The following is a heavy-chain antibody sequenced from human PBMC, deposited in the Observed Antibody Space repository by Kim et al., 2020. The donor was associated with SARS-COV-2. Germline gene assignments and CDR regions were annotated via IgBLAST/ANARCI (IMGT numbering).Heavy chain of an antibody. V-gene: IGHV3-23*01. CDR1: GFTFSSYA. J-gene: IGHJ5*02. Sequence: GGSLRLSCAASGFTFSSYAMSWVRQAPGKGLEWVSAISGSGGSTYYADSVKGRFTISRDNSKNTLYLQMNSLRAEDTAVYYCAKDLRYCSSTSCPGRFDPWGQGTLVTVSS. CDR3: AKDLRYCSSTSCPGRFDP. CDR2: ISGSGGST. D-gene: IGHD2-2*01.